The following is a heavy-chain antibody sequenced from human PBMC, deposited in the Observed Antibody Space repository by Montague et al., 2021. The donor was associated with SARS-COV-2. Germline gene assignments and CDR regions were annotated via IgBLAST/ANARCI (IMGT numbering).Heavy chain of an antibody. J-gene: IGHJ4*02. CDR1: GGSISSYY. V-gene: IGHV4-59*01. CDR2: IYYSGST. D-gene: IGHD5-24*01. CDR3: ARVFPRWLQFDPYFDY. Sequence: SETLSLTCTVAGGSISSYYWSWIRQPPGKGLEWIGYIYYSGSTNYNPSRKGGVTISVDTSKNQFSLKLSSVTAADTAVYYCARVFPRWLQFDPYFDYWGQGTLVTVSS.